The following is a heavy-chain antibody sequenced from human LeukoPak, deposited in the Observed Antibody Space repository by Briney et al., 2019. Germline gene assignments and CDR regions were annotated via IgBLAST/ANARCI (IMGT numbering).Heavy chain of an antibody. Sequence: SETLSLTCVVSSDSISSSNWWSWVRQPPGKGLEWIGEIYHSGSTNYNPSLKSRVSILVDKSKNQFSLKMISVTAADTAVYYCARDGSDRYYYDSSGYYDYWGQGTLVTVSS. CDR2: IYHSGST. CDR3: ARDGSDRYYYDSSGYYDY. CDR1: SDSISSSNW. D-gene: IGHD3-22*01. J-gene: IGHJ4*02. V-gene: IGHV4-4*02.